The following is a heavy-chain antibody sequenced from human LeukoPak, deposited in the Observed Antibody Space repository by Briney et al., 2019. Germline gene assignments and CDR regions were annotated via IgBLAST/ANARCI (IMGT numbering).Heavy chain of an antibody. CDR2: ISSSSYI. Sequence: GGSLRLSCAASGFTFSSYSMNWVRQAPGKGLEWVSSISSSSYIYYADSVKGRFTISRDNAKNSLHLQMNSLRAEDTAVYYCARHDGDPWFDYWGQGTLVTVSS. CDR1: GFTFSSYS. J-gene: IGHJ4*02. V-gene: IGHV3-21*01. CDR3: ARHDGDPWFDY. D-gene: IGHD4-17*01.